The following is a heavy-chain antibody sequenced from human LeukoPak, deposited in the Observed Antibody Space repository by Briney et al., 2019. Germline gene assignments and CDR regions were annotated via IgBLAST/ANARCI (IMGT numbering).Heavy chain of an antibody. CDR2: ISGSGGST. J-gene: IGHJ4*02. CDR1: GFTFSSYA. D-gene: IGHD6-13*01. CDR3: AKDLSASSSWYYFDY. Sequence: GGSLRLSCAASGFTFSSYAMSWVRQAPGKGLEWVSAISGSGGSTYYADSVKGRFTISRDNSKNTLYLQMNSLRAEDTAVYYCAKDLSASSSWYYFDYWGQGTLATVSS. V-gene: IGHV3-23*01.